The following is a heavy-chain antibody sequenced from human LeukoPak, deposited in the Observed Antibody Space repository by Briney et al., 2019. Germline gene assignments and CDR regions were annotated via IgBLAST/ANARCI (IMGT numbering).Heavy chain of an antibody. D-gene: IGHD6-25*01. Sequence: GGPLRLSCAASGFTFSSYTMNWVRQPPGKGLEWVSNIGTSSTTIYYADSVKGRFTISRDNAKNSLYLQMNSLRADDTAVYYCARFAAGGSYYYYMDVWGKGTTVTVSS. CDR3: ARFAAGGSYYYYMDV. V-gene: IGHV3-48*01. CDR2: IGTSSTTI. CDR1: GFTFSSYT. J-gene: IGHJ6*03.